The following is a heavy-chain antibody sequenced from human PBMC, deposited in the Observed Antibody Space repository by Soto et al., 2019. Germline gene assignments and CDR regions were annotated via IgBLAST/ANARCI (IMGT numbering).Heavy chain of an antibody. Sequence: SETLSLTCAVSGGSISSGGYSWSWLRQPPGKGLEWIGYIYYSGSTNYNPSLKSRVTISVDTSKNQFSLKLSSVTAADTAVYYCARRWGRTFDYWGQGTLVTVSS. D-gene: IGHD7-27*01. CDR3: ARRWGRTFDY. J-gene: IGHJ4*02. V-gene: IGHV4-61*08. CDR1: GGSISSGGYS. CDR2: IYYSGST.